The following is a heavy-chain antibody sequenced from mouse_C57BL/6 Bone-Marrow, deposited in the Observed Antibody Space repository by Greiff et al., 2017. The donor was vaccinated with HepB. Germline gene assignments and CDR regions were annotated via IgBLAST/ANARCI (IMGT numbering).Heavy chain of an antibody. V-gene: IGHV14-4*01. D-gene: IGHD1-1*01. J-gene: IGHJ2*01. Sequence: EVKLMESGAELVRPGASVKLSCTASGFNIKDDYMHWVKQRPEQGLEWIGWIDPENGDTEYASKFQGKATITADTSSNTAYLQLSSLTSEDTAVYYCTTKLRITTVVAKDYWGQGTTLTVSS. CDR3: TTKLRITTVVAKDY. CDR1: GFNIKDDY. CDR2: IDPENGDT.